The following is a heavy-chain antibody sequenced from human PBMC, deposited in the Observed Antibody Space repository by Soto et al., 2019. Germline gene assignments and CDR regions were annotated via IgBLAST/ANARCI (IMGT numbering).Heavy chain of an antibody. CDR3: ARHDWSGSGPTGMDV. CDR1: GFRFASYW. J-gene: IGHJ6*02. V-gene: IGHV5-51*01. Sequence: GESLKISCKGSGFRFASYWIGWVRQMPEKGLEWMGIVYPGDSDTRYSPSFQGQVTISVDKSISTAYLQWYSLKASDTAMYYCARHDWSGSGPTGMDVWGQGTTVTVSS. CDR2: VYPGDSDT. D-gene: IGHD2-21*01.